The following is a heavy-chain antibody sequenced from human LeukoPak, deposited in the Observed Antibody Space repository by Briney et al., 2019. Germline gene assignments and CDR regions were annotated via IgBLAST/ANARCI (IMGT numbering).Heavy chain of an antibody. J-gene: IGHJ6*03. Sequence: GGSLRLSCAASGFTFSDYAMSWVRQAPGKGLEWVSTISGSGNSTYYADSVKGRFTISRDNSKNTLYLQVNSLRAEDSAVYYCARSGAYYYMDVWGKGTTVTISS. D-gene: IGHD2-15*01. CDR1: GFTFSDYA. CDR3: ARSGAYYYMDV. CDR2: ISGSGNST. V-gene: IGHV3-23*01.